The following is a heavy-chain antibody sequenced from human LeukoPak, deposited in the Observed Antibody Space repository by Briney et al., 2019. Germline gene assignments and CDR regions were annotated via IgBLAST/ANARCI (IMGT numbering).Heavy chain of an antibody. CDR2: ISGSGGST. CDR3: AKDLAAMVYYDAFDI. J-gene: IGHJ3*02. Sequence: GGPLRLSCAASGFTFSSYAMSWVRQAPGKGLEWVSAISGSGGSTYYADSVKVRFTISRDNSKNTLYLQMNSLRAEDTAVYYCAKDLAAMVYYDAFDIWGQGTMVTVSS. CDR1: GFTFSSYA. D-gene: IGHD5-18*01. V-gene: IGHV3-23*01.